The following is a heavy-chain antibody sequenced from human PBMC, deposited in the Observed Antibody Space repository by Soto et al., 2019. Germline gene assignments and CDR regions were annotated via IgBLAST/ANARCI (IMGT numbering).Heavy chain of an antibody. CDR1: GYTFTSYY. CDR3: ARVGSGYDAFDI. D-gene: IGHD3-22*01. Sequence: GASVKVSCKSSGYTFTSYYMHWVRQAPGQGLEWMGIINPSGGSTSYAQKFQGRVTMTRDTSTSTVYMELSSLRSEDTAVYYCARVGSGYDAFDIWGQGTMVTVSS. J-gene: IGHJ3*02. CDR2: INPSGGST. V-gene: IGHV1-46*03.